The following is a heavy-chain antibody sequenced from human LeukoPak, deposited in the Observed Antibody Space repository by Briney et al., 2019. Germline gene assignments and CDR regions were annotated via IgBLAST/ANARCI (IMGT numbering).Heavy chain of an antibody. CDR1: GYTFTSYG. D-gene: IGHD1-26*01. J-gene: IGHJ4*02. CDR2: ISAYNGNT. V-gene: IGHV1-18*01. CDR3: AREMELRDSGTYYFDY. Sequence: ASVKVSCKASGYTFTSYGISWVRQAPGQGLEWMGWISAYNGNTNYAQKLQGRVTMTTDTSTSTAYMEVRSLRSDDTAVYYCAREMELRDSGTYYFDYWGQGTLVTVSS.